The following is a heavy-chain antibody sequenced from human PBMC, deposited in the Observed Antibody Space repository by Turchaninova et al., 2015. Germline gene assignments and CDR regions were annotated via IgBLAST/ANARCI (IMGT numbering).Heavy chain of an antibody. CDR2: IYQSGST. J-gene: IGHJ4*02. D-gene: IGHD5-18*01. Sequence: QVQLQESGPGLVKPSETLYLPCAVSGYSITKGSDWGWFRQPPGQGLEWIGSIYQSGSTYYSPSLKSRVTISIDTSKNRFSLKLSSVTAADTAVYYCARHEGGYNYGLLDYWGQGTLVTVSS. V-gene: IGHV4-38-2*01. CDR1: GYSITKGSD. CDR3: ARHEGGYNYGLLDY.